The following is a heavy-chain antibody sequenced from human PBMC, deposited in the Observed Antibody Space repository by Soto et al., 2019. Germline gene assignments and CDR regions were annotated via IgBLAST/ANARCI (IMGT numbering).Heavy chain of an antibody. Sequence: QVQLVQSGAEVKKPGSSVKVSCQTSGGTFTTSTISWVRQAPGQGLEWMGGIIPVFGTPSYAQKFQGRVTMIADKSSSTAYMELRNLRSEDTAMEYCARPADYVSGFSQWGQGTLVTVSS. D-gene: IGHD3-16*01. J-gene: IGHJ4*02. V-gene: IGHV1-69*06. CDR3: ARPADYVSGFSQ. CDR1: GGTFTTST. CDR2: IIPVFGTP.